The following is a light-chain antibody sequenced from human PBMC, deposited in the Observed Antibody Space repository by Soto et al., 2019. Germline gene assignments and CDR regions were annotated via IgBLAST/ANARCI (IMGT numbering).Light chain of an antibody. CDR3: QQYNNWPTWT. J-gene: IGKJ1*01. CDR1: QRVSSN. V-gene: IGKV3-15*01. Sequence: EIVMTQSPATLSVSPGERVTLSCRASQRVSSNLAWFQQKPGQAPRLLIHDASTRATGIPARFSGSGSGTEFTLTISSLQSEDFAVYYCQQYNNWPTWTFGQGTKVEVK. CDR2: DAS.